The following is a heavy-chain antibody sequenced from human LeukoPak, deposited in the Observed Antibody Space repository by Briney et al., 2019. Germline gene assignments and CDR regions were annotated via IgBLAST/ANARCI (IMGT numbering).Heavy chain of an antibody. Sequence: PGRSLRLSFAASGFTFSSYGMHWVRQAPGKGLEWVAVISYDGSNKYYADSVKGRFTISRDNSKNTLYLQMNSLRAEDTAVYYCAREFCSSTSCYYFDYWGQGTLVTVSS. CDR3: AREFCSSTSCYYFDY. CDR2: ISYDGSNK. J-gene: IGHJ4*02. V-gene: IGHV3-30*03. CDR1: GFTFSSYG. D-gene: IGHD2-2*01.